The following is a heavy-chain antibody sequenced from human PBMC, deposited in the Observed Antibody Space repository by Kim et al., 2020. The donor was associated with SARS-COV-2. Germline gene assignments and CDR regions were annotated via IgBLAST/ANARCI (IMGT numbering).Heavy chain of an antibody. CDR1: GGSISSYY. Sequence: SETLSLTCTVSGGSISSYYWSWIRQPAGKGLEWIGRIYTSGSTNYNPSLKSRVTMSVDTSKNQFSLKLSSVTAADTAVYYCAGSTYYYDSSGFNYGMDGWGQGTTVTVSS. CDR3: AGSTYYYDSSGFNYGMDG. CDR2: IYTSGST. J-gene: IGHJ6*02. D-gene: IGHD3-22*01. V-gene: IGHV4-4*07.